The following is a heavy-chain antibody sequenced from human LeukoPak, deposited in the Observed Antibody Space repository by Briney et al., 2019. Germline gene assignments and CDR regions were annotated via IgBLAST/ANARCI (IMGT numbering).Heavy chain of an antibody. CDR3: ARGFSYGNSFHY. J-gene: IGHJ4*02. Sequence: GGSLRLSCAASGFTFSAYVMHWVRQAPGRGLEWLAVISYDGSITYYADSVHGRFTISRDNSKDTVFLQMTGLRPDDTAVYYCARGFSYGNSFHYWGQGTLVTVSS. D-gene: IGHD5-18*01. V-gene: IGHV3-30*04. CDR1: GFTFSAYV. CDR2: ISYDGSIT.